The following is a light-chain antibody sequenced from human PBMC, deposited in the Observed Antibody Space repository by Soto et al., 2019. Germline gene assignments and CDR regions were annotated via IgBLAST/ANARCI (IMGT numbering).Light chain of an antibody. V-gene: IGLV2-14*01. CDR2: EVN. Sequence: LTQPASVSGSPGQSITISCTGAISDVGGYSYVSWYQQYPGKAPKLIIFEVNVRPSGVSDRFSGSKSGNTASLTISGLQAEDEADYFCSDTTTSALAVFGTGTKVTV. CDR1: ISDVGGYSY. J-gene: IGLJ1*01. CDR3: CSDTTTSALAV.